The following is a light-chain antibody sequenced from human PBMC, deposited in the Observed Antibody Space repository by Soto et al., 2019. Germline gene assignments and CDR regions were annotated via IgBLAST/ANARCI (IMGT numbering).Light chain of an antibody. J-gene: IGKJ1*01. V-gene: IGKV1-5*01. CDR1: QSVGRS. CDR3: QQFYKGWT. Sequence: DIQMTQSPSTLSASVGDRVTITCRASQSVGRSLAWYQQQRGKAPKLPIYGVSTLESGVPSRFSGFGSGTEFTLSISSLQPGDFGTYYCQQFYKGWTFGQGTRV. CDR2: GVS.